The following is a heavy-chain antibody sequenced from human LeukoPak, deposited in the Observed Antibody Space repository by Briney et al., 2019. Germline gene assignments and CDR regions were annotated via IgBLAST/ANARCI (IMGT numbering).Heavy chain of an antibody. CDR2: IYSGGST. V-gene: IGHV3-53*01. Sequence: GGSLRLSCAASGFTVSSNYMSWVRQAPGKGLEWISVIYSGGSTYYADSVKGRFTISRDNSKNMLYLQMNSVRAEDTAVYYCTTLDSSSAAFDIWGQGTMVTVSS. CDR3: TTLDSSSAAFDI. J-gene: IGHJ3*02. D-gene: IGHD1-1*01. CDR1: GFTVSSNY.